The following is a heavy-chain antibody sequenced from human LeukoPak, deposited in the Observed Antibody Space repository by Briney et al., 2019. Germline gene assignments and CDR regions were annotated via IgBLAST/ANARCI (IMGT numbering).Heavy chain of an antibody. CDR1: GGSIGSRSYY. D-gene: IGHD5-18*01. CDR3: ARTWIPAPFDY. CDR2: ICYSGST. Sequence: SETLSLTCTVSGGSIGSRSYYWGWIRQPPGKGLEWIGRICYSGSTYHNPSLKSRVTISVDTSKTQLSLRMTSMTAADTAVYYCARTWIPAPFDYWGQGTLVTVSS. V-gene: IGHV4-39*01. J-gene: IGHJ4*02.